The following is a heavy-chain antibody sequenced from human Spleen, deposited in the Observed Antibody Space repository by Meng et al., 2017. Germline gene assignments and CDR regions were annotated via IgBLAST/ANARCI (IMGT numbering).Heavy chain of an antibody. CDR1: GYRFTNYW. CDR2: IYPDDADT. Sequence: GGSLRLSCKGSGYRFTNYWIAWVRQMPGKGLEWMGIIYPDDADTRYSPSFQGQVTISADKSISTAYLQWSSLKASDTAIYYCARRLYGDYAGSDYWGQGTLVTVSS. D-gene: IGHD4-17*01. V-gene: IGHV5-51*01. CDR3: ARRLYGDYAGSDY. J-gene: IGHJ4*02.